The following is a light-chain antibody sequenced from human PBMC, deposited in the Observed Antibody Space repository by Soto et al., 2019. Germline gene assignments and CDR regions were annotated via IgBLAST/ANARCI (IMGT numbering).Light chain of an antibody. CDR2: TNN. Sequence: QSVLTQPPSASGTPGQRVTISCSGSSSNIGRNTVNWYQQLPGTAPKVLIYTNNQRPSGVPDRFSGSKSGTSASLAISGLQSEDETDYYCAAWDDRLNGVVFGGGTKVTVL. CDR3: AAWDDRLNGVV. V-gene: IGLV1-44*01. J-gene: IGLJ2*01. CDR1: SSNIGRNT.